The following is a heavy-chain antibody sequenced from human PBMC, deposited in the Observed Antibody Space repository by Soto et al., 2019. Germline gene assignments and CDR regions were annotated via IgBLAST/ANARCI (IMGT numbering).Heavy chain of an antibody. V-gene: IGHV3-30*03. CDR3: AGGIAANFDY. D-gene: IGHD2-15*01. J-gene: IGHJ4*02. Sequence: QVQLVESGGGVVQPGRSLRLSCAASGFTFSSYGMHWVRQAPGKGLEWVAVVSYDGSNKYYADSVKGRFTISRDNSKNTLDLQMNSLRAEDTAVDYCAGGIAANFDYWGQGTLVTVSS. CDR2: VSYDGSNK. CDR1: GFTFSSYG.